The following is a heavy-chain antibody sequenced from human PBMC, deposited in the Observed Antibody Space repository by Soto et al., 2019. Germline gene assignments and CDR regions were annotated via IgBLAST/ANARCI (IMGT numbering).Heavy chain of an antibody. Sequence: GGSLRLSCAASGFTFSSCSMDWVRQAPGKGLEWVSSISSSSSYIYYADSVKGRFTISRDNAKNSLYLQMNSLRAEDTAVYYCARDYGGNSWFDPWGQGTLITVSS. CDR1: GFTFSSCS. V-gene: IGHV3-21*01. CDR3: ARDYGGNSWFDP. D-gene: IGHD4-17*01. J-gene: IGHJ5*02. CDR2: ISSSSSYI.